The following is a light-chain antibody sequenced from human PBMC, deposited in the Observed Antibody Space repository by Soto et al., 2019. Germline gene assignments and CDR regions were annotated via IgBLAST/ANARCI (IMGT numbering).Light chain of an antibody. Sequence: DVVMTQTPLSLTVAPGRPSSISCNSSQILLHITGETFLFWYCQKPGQSPQLLIYEVSTRVSGVSDRFIGSGSGTDFTLEISRVEPDDVRIYYCRQRTQLPPTFGQGTRLEIK. CDR3: RQRTQLPPT. J-gene: IGKJ5*01. CDR2: EVS. V-gene: IGKV2-29*03. CDR1: QILLHITGETF.